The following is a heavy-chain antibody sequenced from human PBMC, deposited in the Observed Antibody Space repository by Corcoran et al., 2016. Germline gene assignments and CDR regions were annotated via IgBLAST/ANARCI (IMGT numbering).Heavy chain of an antibody. CDR2: IIPIFGTA. V-gene: IGHV1-69*06. J-gene: IGHJ4*02. Sequence: QVQLVQSGAEVKKSGSSVKVSCKASGGTFSSYAISWVRQAPGQGLEWMGGIIPIFGTANYAQKFQGRVTITADKSTSTAYMELSSLRSEDTAVYYCARTVYGGNSGLGPLDYWGQGTLVTVSS. CDR3: ARTVYGGNSGLGPLDY. D-gene: IGHD4-17*01. CDR1: GGTFSSYA.